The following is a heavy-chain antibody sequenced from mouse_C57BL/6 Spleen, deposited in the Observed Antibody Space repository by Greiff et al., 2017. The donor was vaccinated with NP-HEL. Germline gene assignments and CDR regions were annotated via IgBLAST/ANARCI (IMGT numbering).Heavy chain of an antibody. D-gene: IGHD4-1*01. CDR1: GYSFTGYY. Sequence: VQLKESGPELVKPGASVKISCKASGYSFTGYYMNWVKQSPEKSLEWIGEINPSTGGTTYNQKFKAKATLTVDKSSSTAYMQLKSLTSEDSAVYYCARRNWDEYFDYWGQGTTLTVSS. V-gene: IGHV1-42*01. CDR2: INPSTGGT. CDR3: ARRNWDEYFDY. J-gene: IGHJ2*01.